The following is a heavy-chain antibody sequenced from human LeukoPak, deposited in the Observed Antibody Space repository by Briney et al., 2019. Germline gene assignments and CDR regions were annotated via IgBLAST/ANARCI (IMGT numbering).Heavy chain of an antibody. J-gene: IGHJ4*02. CDR2: ISGSGGST. V-gene: IGHV3-23*01. D-gene: IGHD1-26*01. Sequence: PGGSLRLSCAASGFTFSNYAMSWVRQAPGKGLEWVSAISGSGGSTYYADPVKGRFTISRDSSKNTLYLQMNSLRAEDTAVYYCAKDLRSSADSKMGAADYWGQGTLVTVSS. CDR1: GFTFSNYA. CDR3: AKDLRSSADSKMGAADY.